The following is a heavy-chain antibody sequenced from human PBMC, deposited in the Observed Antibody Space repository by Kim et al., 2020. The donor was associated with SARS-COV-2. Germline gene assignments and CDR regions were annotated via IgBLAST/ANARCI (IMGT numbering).Heavy chain of an antibody. Sequence: GGSLRLSCTASGFTFGDYAMSWFRQAPGKGLEWVGFIRSKAYGGTTEYAASVKGRFTISRDDSKSIAYLQMNSLKTEDTAVYYCTRDIEVGGDLPGFDYWGQGTLVTVSS. CDR3: TRDIEVGGDLPGFDY. J-gene: IGHJ4*02. D-gene: IGHD2-21*02. CDR2: IRSKAYGGTT. V-gene: IGHV3-49*03. CDR1: GFTFGDYA.